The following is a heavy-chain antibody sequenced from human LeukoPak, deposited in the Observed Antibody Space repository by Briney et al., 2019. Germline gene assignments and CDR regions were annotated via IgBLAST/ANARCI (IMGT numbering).Heavy chain of an antibody. CDR3: ARDPYSSGHFDL. D-gene: IGHD6-19*01. CDR1: GGSISSYY. V-gene: IGHV4-59*01. J-gene: IGHJ2*01. CDR2: IYYSGST. Sequence: PSETLSLTCTVSGGSISSYYWSWIRQPPGKGLEWIGYIYYSGSTNYNPSLKSRVTISLDTSKNQFSLKLSSVTAADTAVYYCARDPYSSGHFDLWGRGTLVTVSS.